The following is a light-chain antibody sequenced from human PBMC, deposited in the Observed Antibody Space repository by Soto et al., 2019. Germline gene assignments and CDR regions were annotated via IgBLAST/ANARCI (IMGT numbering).Light chain of an antibody. CDR2: NND. CDR3: ATWDDSMNGFYV. Sequence: QSVLTQPPSASGTPGPRVTISCSGGSPNIGTNSVNWYQQLPGRAPKLLIYNNDLRPSGVPDRFSGSKSGTSASLAISGLQSEDEADYYCATWDDSMNGFYVFGIGTKVTVL. V-gene: IGLV1-44*01. J-gene: IGLJ1*01. CDR1: SPNIGTNS.